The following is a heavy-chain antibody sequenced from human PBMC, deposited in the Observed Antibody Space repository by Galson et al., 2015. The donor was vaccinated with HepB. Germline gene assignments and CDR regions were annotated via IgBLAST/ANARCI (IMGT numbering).Heavy chain of an antibody. D-gene: IGHD3-22*01. CDR3: AKELVGVY. J-gene: IGHJ4*02. CDR1: GFTVSSNY. V-gene: IGHV3-53*01. CDR2: IYAGGST. Sequence: SLRLSCAASGFTVSSNYLSWVRQAPGKGLEWVSVIYAGGSTSYADSVKGRFTISRDNSKNTLYLQMNSLRAEDTAVYYCAKELVGVYWGQGTLVTVSS.